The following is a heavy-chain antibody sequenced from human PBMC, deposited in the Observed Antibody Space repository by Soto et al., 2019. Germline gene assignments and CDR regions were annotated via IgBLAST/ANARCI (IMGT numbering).Heavy chain of an antibody. CDR3: ARGLTEWSNDY. CDR2: IYTDGGT. Sequence: SETLSLTCSVSGGSISSGYYYWSWIRQPPGKGLEWIGCIYTDGGTDYSPSLKNRVTISMDTSKNHFSLRLTSVTAADTATYFCARGLTEWSNDYWGHGTLVTVSS. V-gene: IGHV4-30-4*01. J-gene: IGHJ4*01. CDR1: GGSISSGYYY. D-gene: IGHD3-3*01.